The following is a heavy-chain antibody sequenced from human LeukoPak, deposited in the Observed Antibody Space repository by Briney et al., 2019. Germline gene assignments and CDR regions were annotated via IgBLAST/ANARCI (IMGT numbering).Heavy chain of an antibody. Sequence: GESLRLSCAASGFTFSSYSMNWVRQAPGKGLEWVSSISSSSSYIYYADSVKGRFNISRDNAKNSLYLQMNSLRAEDTAVYYCARDRYCSSTSCYSDYWGQGTLVTVSS. CDR3: ARDRYCSSTSCYSDY. J-gene: IGHJ4*02. CDR2: ISSSSSYI. CDR1: GFTFSSYS. V-gene: IGHV3-21*01. D-gene: IGHD2-2*02.